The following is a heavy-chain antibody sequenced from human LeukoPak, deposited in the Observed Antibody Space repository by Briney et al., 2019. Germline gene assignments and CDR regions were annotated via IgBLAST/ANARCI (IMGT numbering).Heavy chain of an antibody. CDR1: GYTLTELS. D-gene: IGHD5-12*01. CDR3: ATNPYSGYDPAVGYFDY. V-gene: IGHV1-24*01. Sequence: GASVKVSCKVSGYTLTELSMHWVRQAPGKGLEWMGGFDPEDGETIYAQKFQGRVTMTEDTSTDTAYMELSSLRSEDTAVYYCATNPYSGYDPAVGYFDYWGQGTLVTVSS. CDR2: FDPEDGET. J-gene: IGHJ4*02.